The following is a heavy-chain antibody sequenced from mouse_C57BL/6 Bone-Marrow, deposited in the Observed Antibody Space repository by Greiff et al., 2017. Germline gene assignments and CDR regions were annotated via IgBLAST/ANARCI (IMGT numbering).Heavy chain of an antibody. CDR1: GYAFTNYL. CDR2: INPGSGGT. CDR3: ARDYGSSSPYYFDY. V-gene: IGHV1-54*01. D-gene: IGHD1-1*01. Sequence: QVQLKQSGAELVRPGTSVKVSCKASGYAFTNYLIEWVKQRPGQGLEWIGVINPGSGGTNYNEKFKGKATLTADKSSSTAYMQLSSLTSEDSAVYFCARDYGSSSPYYFDYWGQGTTLTVSS. J-gene: IGHJ2*01.